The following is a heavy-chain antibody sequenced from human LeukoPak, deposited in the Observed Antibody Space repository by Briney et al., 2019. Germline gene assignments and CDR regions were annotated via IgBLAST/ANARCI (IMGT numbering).Heavy chain of an antibody. V-gene: IGHV3-66*01. D-gene: IGHD2-2*01. CDR3: ARDQASSSSSPY. CDR2: IYTGGST. CDR1: GMTVSSNY. Sequence: GGSLRLSCAASGMTVSSNYIMWVRQPPGKGLEWVSSIYTGGSTYYTDAVKGRFTISRDNSKNTVNLQMNSLRAEDTAVYYCARDQASSSSSPYWGQGTLVTVSS. J-gene: IGHJ4*02.